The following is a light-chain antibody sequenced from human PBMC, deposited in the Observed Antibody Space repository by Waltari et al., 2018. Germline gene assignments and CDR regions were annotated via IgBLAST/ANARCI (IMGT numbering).Light chain of an antibody. CDR2: STN. CDR3: ATWDYSLDGQV. Sequence: QSVLTQPPSASGTPGQRVTISCSGSRSNIGAEVVNWYQVLPGTPPRLLIYSTNKPPSGVPVRFSGSKSGTSASLAISGLQSEDEADYYCATWDYSLDGQVFCGGTKLTGL. V-gene: IGLV1-44*01. CDR1: RSNIGAEV. J-gene: IGLJ3*02.